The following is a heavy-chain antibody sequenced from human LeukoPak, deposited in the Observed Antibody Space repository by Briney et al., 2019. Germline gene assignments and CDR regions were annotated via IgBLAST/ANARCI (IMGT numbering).Heavy chain of an antibody. J-gene: IGHJ4*02. V-gene: IGHV4-34*01. CDR2: FNHSGST. CDR3: ARGPGYSGSYIGDNYFDY. Sequence: SETLSLTCAVYGGSFSGYYWSWIRQPPGKGLEWIGEFNHSGSTNYNPSLKSRVTISVDTSKNQFSLKLSSVTAADTAVYYCARGPGYSGSYIGDNYFDYWGQGTLVTVSS. D-gene: IGHD1-26*01. CDR1: GGSFSGYY.